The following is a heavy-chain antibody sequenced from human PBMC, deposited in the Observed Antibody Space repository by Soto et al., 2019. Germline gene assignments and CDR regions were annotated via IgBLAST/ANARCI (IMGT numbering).Heavy chain of an antibody. CDR1: GGSISTVGHY. CDR3: ASLWFGELSNLNWFDF. J-gene: IGHJ5*01. V-gene: IGHV4-31*03. Sequence: SSENPYITSSVYGGSISTVGHYWTWIRQPPGKGLEWIGSIYHTGSTYYSKSLRSRLTMSVDTSKSKFSLRLSSVTAADTAVYYCASLWFGELSNLNWFDFWGHVILCIVS. D-gene: IGHD3-10*01. CDR2: IYHTGST.